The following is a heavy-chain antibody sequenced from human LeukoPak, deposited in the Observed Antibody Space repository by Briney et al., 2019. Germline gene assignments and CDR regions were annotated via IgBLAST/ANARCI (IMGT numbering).Heavy chain of an antibody. V-gene: IGHV1-24*01. CDR2: FGLEDGET. Sequence: ASVKVSCKVSGYSLTELSIHWVRQAPGKGLEWMGGFGLEDGETIYAQRFQGRVTMTEDTSTDTAYMQLSSLTSEDTAVYYCAKDVGTGGMDVWGQGTTVIVSS. CDR1: GYSLTELS. CDR3: AKDVGTGGMDV. J-gene: IGHJ6*02. D-gene: IGHD3/OR15-3a*01.